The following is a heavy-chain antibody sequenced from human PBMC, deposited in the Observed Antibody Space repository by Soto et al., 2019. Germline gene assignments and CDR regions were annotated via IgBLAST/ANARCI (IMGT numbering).Heavy chain of an antibody. CDR2: ISGSGGTI. Sequence: GGSLRLSCAASGFTFSSYAMSWVRQAPGKGLEWVSGISGSGGTIYYADSVKGRFTISRDNSQNMLYLQMNSLRAEDTAVYYCATTMFLPMGWFDPWGQGTLVTVSS. J-gene: IGHJ5*02. D-gene: IGHD3-10*02. V-gene: IGHV3-23*01. CDR3: ATTMFLPMGWFDP. CDR1: GFTFSSYA.